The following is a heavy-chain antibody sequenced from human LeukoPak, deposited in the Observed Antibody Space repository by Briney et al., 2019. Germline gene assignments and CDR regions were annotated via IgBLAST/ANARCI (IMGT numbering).Heavy chain of an antibody. CDR1: GGSISSGGFY. V-gene: IGHV4-31*03. Sequence: PSETLSLTCTVSGGSISSGGFYWSWIRQHPGRGLEWIGYISSSGSTDYNPSLKSRVTISGDTSKNQFSLKLSSVTAADTAVYYCARVSFSRDFGDYVNWFDPWGQGTLVTVSS. D-gene: IGHD4-17*01. J-gene: IGHJ5*02. CDR2: ISSSGST. CDR3: ARVSFSRDFGDYVNWFDP.